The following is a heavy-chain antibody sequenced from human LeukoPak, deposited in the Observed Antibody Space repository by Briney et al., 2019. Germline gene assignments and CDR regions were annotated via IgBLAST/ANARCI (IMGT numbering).Heavy chain of an antibody. CDR3: ANSDFWSGYYSPPYYFDY. CDR1: GFTFDDYA. Sequence: GGSLRLSCAASGFTFDDYAMSWVRQAPGKGLEWVSAISGSGGSTYYADSVKGRFTISRDNSKNTLYLQMNSLRAEDTAVYYCANSDFWSGYYSPPYYFDYWGQGTLVTVSS. J-gene: IGHJ4*02. V-gene: IGHV3-23*01. CDR2: ISGSGGST. D-gene: IGHD3-3*01.